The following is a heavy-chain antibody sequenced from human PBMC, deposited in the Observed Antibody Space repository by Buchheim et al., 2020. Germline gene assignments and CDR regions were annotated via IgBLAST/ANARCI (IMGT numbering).Heavy chain of an antibody. CDR2: VNPSGGAT. J-gene: IGHJ6*03. CDR3: ARAETIAARPYYYMDV. V-gene: IGHV1-46*01. CDR1: GYTFTSDY. D-gene: IGHD6-6*01. Sequence: QVHLVQSGAEVKKPGASVKVSCKASGYTFTSDYFHWVRQVPGQGLEWMGIVNPSGGATSYSQKFQGRVTMTGATSTSTVYMELSSMRSEDTAVYYWARAETIAARPYYYMDVWGNGTT.